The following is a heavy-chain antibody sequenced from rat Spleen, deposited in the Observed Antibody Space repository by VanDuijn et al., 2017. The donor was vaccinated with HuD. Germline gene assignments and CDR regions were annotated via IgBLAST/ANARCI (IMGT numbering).Heavy chain of an antibody. CDR3: ARGGFFRY. J-gene: IGHJ2*01. Sequence: EVQLVESGGGLVQPGSSLKVSCVASGFTFSSYVMHWFRQALENWLELLAYITSASGRTYYPDSVKGRFTISRDTAKNTLYLQMNSLRSEDTATYYCARGGFFRYWGQGVMVTVSS. V-gene: IGHV5-43*01. CDR1: GFTFSSYV. CDR2: ITSASGRT.